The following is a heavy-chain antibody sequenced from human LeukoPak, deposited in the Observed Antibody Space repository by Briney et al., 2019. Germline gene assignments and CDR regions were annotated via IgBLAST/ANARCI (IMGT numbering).Heavy chain of an antibody. CDR2: IWNEGNEK. Sequence: GRPLRLSCEASGFTVRDYCIHWVRQAPGKGLEWVAVIWNEGNEKHYADSVKGRFTISKDDCTNTAFLQMDGLRGDDTAMYYCAKGARIVWPTPIDSWGQGTLVSVSS. CDR1: GFTVRDYC. CDR3: AKGARIVWPTPIDS. V-gene: IGHV3-33*02. J-gene: IGHJ4*02. D-gene: IGHD2-21*01.